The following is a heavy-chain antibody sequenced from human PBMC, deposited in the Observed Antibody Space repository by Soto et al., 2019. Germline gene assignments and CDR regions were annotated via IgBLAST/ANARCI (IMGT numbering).Heavy chain of an antibody. CDR3: ARQELEGGLDY. J-gene: IGHJ4*02. CDR2: IIPILGIA. D-gene: IGHD3-10*01. Sequence: QVQLVQSGAEVKKPGSSVKVSCKASGGTFSSYTISWVRQAPGQGLEWMGRIIPILGIANYAQKFQGRVTITADKSTSTAYMELSSLRSEDTAVYYCARQELEGGLDYWGQGTLVTVSS. V-gene: IGHV1-69*02. CDR1: GGTFSSYT.